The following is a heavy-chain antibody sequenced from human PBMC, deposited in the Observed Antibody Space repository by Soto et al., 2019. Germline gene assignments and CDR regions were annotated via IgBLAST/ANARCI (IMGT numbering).Heavy chain of an antibody. CDR3: ARGDGDYISYYGMDV. J-gene: IGHJ6*02. D-gene: IGHD4-17*01. V-gene: IGHV4-4*02. CDR1: GGSISSSNW. Sequence: QVQLQESGPGLVKPSGTLSLTCAVSGGSISSSNWWSWVRQPPGKGLEWIGEIYHSGSTNYNPSLKSRVTISVDKSKNQFSMKLSSVTAADTAVYSCARGDGDYISYYGMDVWGQGTTVTVSS. CDR2: IYHSGST.